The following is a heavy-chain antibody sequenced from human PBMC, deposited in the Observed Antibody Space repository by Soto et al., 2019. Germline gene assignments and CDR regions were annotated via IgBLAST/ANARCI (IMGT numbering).Heavy chain of an antibody. CDR3: AKDGLGSCTGGTCYGSDY. CDR1: GFTFSSYV. D-gene: IGHD2-15*01. J-gene: IGHJ4*02. Sequence: EVQLLESGGNLVQPGGSLRLSCAASGFTFSSYVMSWVRQAPGKGLEWVSTISGSGASIYDADSVKGRFTISRDNSKNTVYLQMNRLRAEYTAVYYCAKDGLGSCTGGTCYGSDYWGQGTLVTVSS. V-gene: IGHV3-23*01. CDR2: ISGSGASI.